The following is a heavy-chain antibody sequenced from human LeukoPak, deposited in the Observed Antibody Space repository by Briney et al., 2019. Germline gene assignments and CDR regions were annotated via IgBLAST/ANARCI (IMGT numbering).Heavy chain of an antibody. J-gene: IGHJ6*03. CDR2: INSDGSST. CDR3: ARGSIAVAGRYYYYYMDV. CDR1: GFTFSSYW. V-gene: IGHV3-74*01. Sequence: GGSLRLSCAASGFTFSSYWMHWVRQAPGKGLVWVSRINSDGSSTSYADSVKGRFTISRDNAKNTLYLQMNSLRAEDTAVYYCARGSIAVAGRYYYYYMDVWGKGTTVTVSS. D-gene: IGHD6-19*01.